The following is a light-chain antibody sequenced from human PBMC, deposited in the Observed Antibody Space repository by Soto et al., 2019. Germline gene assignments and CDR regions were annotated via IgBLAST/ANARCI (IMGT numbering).Light chain of an antibody. J-gene: IGLJ3*02. CDR1: SSDVGSYNV. CDR2: EDN. CDR3: CSYAPISTVV. V-gene: IGLV2-23*01. Sequence: QSVLTQPASVSGSPGQSITISCTGTSSDVGSYNVVSWYQQHPGKAPKLMIYEDNKRPSGVSNRFSGSKSGNTASLTISGLQAEDAAHYYCCSYAPISTVVFGGGTKVTVL.